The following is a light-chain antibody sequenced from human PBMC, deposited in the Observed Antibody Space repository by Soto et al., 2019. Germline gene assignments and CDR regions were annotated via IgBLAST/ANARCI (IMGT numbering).Light chain of an antibody. J-gene: IGKJ4*01. Sequence: DIQMTQSPSTLSASVGDRVTITCRASQSISNWLAWYQQKPGEAPKLLIYKASTLESGVPSRFSGSGSGADFSLTISSLQPEDFATYYCQQSYSNILSFGGGTKVDIK. CDR1: QSISNW. CDR3: QQSYSNILS. CDR2: KAS. V-gene: IGKV1-5*03.